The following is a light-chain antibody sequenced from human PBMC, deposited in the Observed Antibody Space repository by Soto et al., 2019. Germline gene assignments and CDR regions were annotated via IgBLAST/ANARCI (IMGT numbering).Light chain of an antibody. Sequence: EIVLTQSPATPSLSPGERATLSCRASQSVRTSLAWYQQKPGQAPRLLIYAASNRATGIPARFSGSGSGTDFTLTISSLEPEDSAVYYCQQRSDWPPSLTFGGGTKVEIK. CDR2: AAS. V-gene: IGKV3-11*01. CDR3: QQRSDWPPSLT. CDR1: QSVRTS. J-gene: IGKJ4*01.